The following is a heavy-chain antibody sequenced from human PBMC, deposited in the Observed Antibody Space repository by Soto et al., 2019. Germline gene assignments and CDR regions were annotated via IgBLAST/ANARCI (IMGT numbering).Heavy chain of an antibody. CDR2: VLYTGTT. J-gene: IGHJ4*02. Sequence: QLHLQESGPGLVKPSETLSLTCTVSGGSIPSYNSSWAWIRQPPGKGLEWVVNVLYTGTTYYNPSLKSRVTISIDTSKNEFSLKLSSVTAADTAVYFCATRHRSFYFDNWGQGTLVTVSS. V-gene: IGHV4-39*01. CDR1: GGSIPSYNSS. D-gene: IGHD6-19*01. CDR3: ATRHRSFYFDN.